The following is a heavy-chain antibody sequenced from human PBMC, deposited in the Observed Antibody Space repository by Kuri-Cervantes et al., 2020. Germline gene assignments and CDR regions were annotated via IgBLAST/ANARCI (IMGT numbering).Heavy chain of an antibody. Sequence: GGSLRLSCAASGFTFDDYAMHWVRQAPGKGLEWVSGISWNSGSIGYADSVKGRFTISRDNAKNSLYLQMNSLRAEDTAVYYCARARGVLWFGALQYGMDVWGQGTTVTVSS. CDR3: ARARGVLWFGALQYGMDV. J-gene: IGHJ6*02. D-gene: IGHD3-10*01. CDR2: ISWNSGSI. CDR1: GFTFDDYA. V-gene: IGHV3-9*01.